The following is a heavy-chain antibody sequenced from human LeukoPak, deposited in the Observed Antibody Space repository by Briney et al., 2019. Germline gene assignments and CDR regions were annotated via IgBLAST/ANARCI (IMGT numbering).Heavy chain of an antibody. CDR3: VRVNYGGNSGYHFDY. CDR2: ISGGGDGA. J-gene: IGHJ4*02. V-gene: IGHV3-23*01. Sequence: GGSLRLSCAASGFPPWRHAMSWVRQAPGKGLEWVADISGGGDGAHYADSVQGRFTISRDNSQNTVFLQMNSLRAEDTAVYYCVRVNYGGNSGYHFDYWGQGTLVTVSS. CDR1: GFPPWRHA. D-gene: IGHD4-23*01.